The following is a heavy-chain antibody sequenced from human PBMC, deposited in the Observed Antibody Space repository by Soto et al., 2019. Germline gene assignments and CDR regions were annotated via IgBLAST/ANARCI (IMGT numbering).Heavy chain of an antibody. CDR1: GFTFSSYS. CDR2: ISSSSSTI. Sequence: GGSLRLSCAASGFTFSSYSMNWVRQAPGKGLEWVSYISSSSSTIYYADSVKGRFTISRDNAKNSLYLQMNSLRAEDTAVYYCARDHLRFLEWLLVDYWGQGTLVTVSS. V-gene: IGHV3-48*01. J-gene: IGHJ4*02. D-gene: IGHD3-3*01. CDR3: ARDHLRFLEWLLVDY.